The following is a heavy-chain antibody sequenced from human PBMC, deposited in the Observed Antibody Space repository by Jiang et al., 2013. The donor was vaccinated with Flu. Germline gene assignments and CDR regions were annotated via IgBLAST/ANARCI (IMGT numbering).Heavy chain of an antibody. CDR2: INHSGST. V-gene: IGHV4-34*01. Sequence: LLKPSETLSLTCAVDVGSFSGYYWSWVRQPPGKGLEWIGEINHSGSTNYNPSLKSRVTVSVDTSKNQFSLKLSSVTAADTAVYYCARLLRGSNTGSSWAFDIWGRGTMVTVSS. CDR1: VGSFSGYY. D-gene: IGHD1-26*01. J-gene: IGHJ3*02. CDR3: ARLLRGSNTGSSWAFDI.